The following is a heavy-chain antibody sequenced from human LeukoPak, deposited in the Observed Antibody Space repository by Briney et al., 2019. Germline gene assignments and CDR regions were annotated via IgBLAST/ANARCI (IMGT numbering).Heavy chain of an antibody. CDR2: ISGSGGST. CDR3: AKDLTVGLVPDAFDI. V-gene: IGHV3-23*01. D-gene: IGHD6-19*01. CDR1: GFTFSSYW. J-gene: IGHJ3*02. Sequence: GGSLRLSCAASGFTFSSYWMHWVRQAPGKGLEWVSAISGSGGSTYYADSVKGRFTISRDNSKNTLYLQMNSLRAEDTAVYYCAKDLTVGLVPDAFDIWGQGTMVTVSS.